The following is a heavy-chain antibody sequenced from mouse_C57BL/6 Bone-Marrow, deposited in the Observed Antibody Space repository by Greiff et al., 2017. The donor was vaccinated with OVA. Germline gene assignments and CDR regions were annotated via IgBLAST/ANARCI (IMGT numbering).Heavy chain of an antibody. CDR3: ARGKALEGFAY. CDR2: IYPGDGDT. CDR1: GYAFSSSW. V-gene: IGHV1-82*01. D-gene: IGHD1-2*01. Sequence: VQLQQSGPELVKPGASVKISCKASGYAFSSSWMNWVKQRPGKGLEWIGRIYPGDGDTNYNGKFKGKATLTADKSSSTAYMQLSSLTSEDSAVYFFARGKALEGFAYWGQGTLVTVSA. J-gene: IGHJ3*01.